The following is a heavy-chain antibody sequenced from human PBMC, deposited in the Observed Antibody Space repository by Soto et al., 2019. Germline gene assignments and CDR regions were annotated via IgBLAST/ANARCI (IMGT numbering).Heavy chain of an antibody. CDR2: IYHSGNT. CDR3: ASTGFDYGEQRFDP. CDR1: GGSISSSNW. Sequence: SETLSLTCAVSGGSISSSNWWTWVRQAPGKGLEWIGEIYHSGNTYYNPSLKGRVTISVDKSKNEFSLKLRSVTAADTAVYYCASTGFDYGEQRFDPWGQGTLVTVSS. D-gene: IGHD4-17*01. V-gene: IGHV4-4*02. J-gene: IGHJ5*02.